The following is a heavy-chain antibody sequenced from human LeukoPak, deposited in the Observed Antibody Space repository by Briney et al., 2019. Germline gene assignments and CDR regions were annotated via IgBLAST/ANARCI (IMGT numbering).Heavy chain of an antibody. J-gene: IGHJ4*02. CDR3: ASQRYSTSMYFDY. CDR2: IYTSGST. D-gene: IGHD6-6*01. CDR1: GGSISSYY. V-gene: IGHV4-4*07. Sequence: SETLSLTCTVSGGSISSYYWSWIRQPAGKGLEWIGRIYTSGSTNYNPSLKSRVTMSVDTSKNQFSLNLRSVSAADTAVYHCASQRYSTSMYFDYWGQGTLVTVSS.